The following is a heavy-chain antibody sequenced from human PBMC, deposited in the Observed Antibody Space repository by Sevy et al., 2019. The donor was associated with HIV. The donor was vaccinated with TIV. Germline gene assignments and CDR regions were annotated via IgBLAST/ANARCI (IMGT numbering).Heavy chain of an antibody. J-gene: IGHJ5*02. V-gene: IGHV1-18*01. CDR2: ISAYNGNT. CDR1: GYTFTNYG. Sequence: ASVKVFCKASGYTFTNYGISWVRQAPGQGLEWMGWISAYNGNTNYAQKFQGRVIMTTDTSTSTAYMELRSLRSDETAVYYCARDLGPASGYSGYDYSFDPWGQGTLVTVSS. CDR3: ARDLGPASGYSGYDYSFDP. D-gene: IGHD5-12*01.